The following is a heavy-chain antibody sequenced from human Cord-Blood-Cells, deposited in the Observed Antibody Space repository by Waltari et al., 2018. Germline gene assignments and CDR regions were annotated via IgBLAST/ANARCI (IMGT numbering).Heavy chain of an antibody. CDR3: ASNLRVAARPSSLGDAFDI. D-gene: IGHD6-6*01. V-gene: IGHV1-3*01. CDR2: INAGNGNT. Sequence: QVQLVQSGAEVKKPGASVKVSCKASGYTFTSYAMHWVRQAPGQRLEWMGWINAGNGNTKYSPKFRGRDTMTRDKATSTSYMELSSRRSEDTAVYYCASNLRVAARPSSLGDAFDICGQGTMVTVSS. J-gene: IGHJ3*02. CDR1: GYTFTSYA.